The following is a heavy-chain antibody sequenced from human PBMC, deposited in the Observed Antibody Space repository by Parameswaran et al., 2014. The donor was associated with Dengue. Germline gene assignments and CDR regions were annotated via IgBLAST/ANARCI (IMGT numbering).Heavy chain of an antibody. J-gene: IGHJ4*02. Sequence: VRQMPGKGLEWVSYISSSGSTIYYADSVKGRFTISRDNAKNSLYLQMNSLRAEDTAVYYCARVSSRSAYSYGSFDYWGQGTLVTVSS. V-gene: IGHV3-11*01. CDR2: ISSSGSTI. D-gene: IGHD5-18*01. CDR3: ARVSSRSAYSYGSFDY.